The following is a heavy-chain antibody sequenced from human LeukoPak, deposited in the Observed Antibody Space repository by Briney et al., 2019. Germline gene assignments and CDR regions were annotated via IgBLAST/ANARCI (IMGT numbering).Heavy chain of an antibody. V-gene: IGHV4-39*01. D-gene: IGHD6-6*01. CDR1: GGSISSSSYY. CDR2: IYYSGST. Sequence: SETLSLTCTVSGGSISSSSYYWGWIRQPPGKGLEWIGSIYYSGSTYYNPSLKSRVTISVDTSKNQFSLKLSSVTAADTAVYYCARPAYSSSPPYYYYYYMDVWGKGTTVTVSS. J-gene: IGHJ6*03. CDR3: ARPAYSSSPPYYYYYYMDV.